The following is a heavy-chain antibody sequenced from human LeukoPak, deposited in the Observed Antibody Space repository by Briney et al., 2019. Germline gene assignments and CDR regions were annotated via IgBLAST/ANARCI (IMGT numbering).Heavy chain of an antibody. CDR1: GYTFTSYG. Sequence: VASVKVSCKASGYTFTSYGISWVRQAPGQGLEWMGWISDYNGNTNYAQKLQGRVTMTTDTSTSTAYMELRSLRSDDTAVYFCARAYYHDTSSYQGFDFWGQGTLVTVSS. D-gene: IGHD3-22*01. CDR2: ISDYNGNT. J-gene: IGHJ4*02. V-gene: IGHV1-18*01. CDR3: ARAYYHDTSSYQGFDF.